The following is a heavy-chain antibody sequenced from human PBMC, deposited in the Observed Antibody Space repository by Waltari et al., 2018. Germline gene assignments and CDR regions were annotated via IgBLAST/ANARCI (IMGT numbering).Heavy chain of an antibody. CDR1: GYTSTSYA. J-gene: IGHJ4*02. V-gene: IGHV1-3*01. Sequence: QVQLVQSGAEVKKPGASVKVSCKASGYTSTSYAMHWVRQAPGQRLEWMGWINAGNGNTKYSQKFQGRVTSTRDTAASTAYMELSSLRSEDTAVHYCSYYYDSSGYYYSPLDYWGQGTLVTVSS. CDR2: INAGNGNT. D-gene: IGHD3-22*01. CDR3: SYYYDSSGYYYSPLDY.